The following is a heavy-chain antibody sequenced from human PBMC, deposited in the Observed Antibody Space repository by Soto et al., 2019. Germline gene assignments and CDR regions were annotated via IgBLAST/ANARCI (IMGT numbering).Heavy chain of an antibody. CDR2: INTNTGSP. V-gene: IGHV7-4-1*01. J-gene: IGHJ5*02. CDR3: ARDRPDSSSWHTRLNWFDP. CDR1: GYTFTSYA. D-gene: IGHD6-13*01. Sequence: ASVKVSCKASGYTFTSYAMNWVRQAPGQGLEWMGWINTNTGSPTYAQGFTGRFVFSLDTSVSTAYLQICSLKAEDTAVYYCARDRPDSSSWHTRLNWFDPWGQGTLVTVSS.